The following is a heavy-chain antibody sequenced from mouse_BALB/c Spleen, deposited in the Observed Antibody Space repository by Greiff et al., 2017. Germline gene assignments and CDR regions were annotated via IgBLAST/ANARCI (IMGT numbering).Heavy chain of an antibody. V-gene: IGHV14-3*02. CDR2: IDPANGNT. CDR1: GFNIKDTY. Sequence: VQLQQSGAELVTPGASVKLSCTASGFNIKDTYMHWVKQRPEQGLEWIGRIDPANGNTKYDPKFQGKATITADTSSNTAYLQLSSLTSEDTAVYYCARLYDYGDGDYYAMDYWGQGTSVTVSS. J-gene: IGHJ4*01. D-gene: IGHD2-4*01. CDR3: ARLYDYGDGDYYAMDY.